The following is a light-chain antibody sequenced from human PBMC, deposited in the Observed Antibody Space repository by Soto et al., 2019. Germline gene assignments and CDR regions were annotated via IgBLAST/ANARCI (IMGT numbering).Light chain of an antibody. CDR1: SSDVGAYNY. Sequence: QSALTQPASVSGSPGQSITISCTGTSSDVGAYNYVSWYQQHPGKAPELMIYDVTYRPSGVSDRFSGSKSGNTASLTISGLRTEDDGDYYCSPKTTSSSTPVVFGGGTKLTVL. CDR3: SPKTTSSSTPVV. V-gene: IGLV2-14*01. J-gene: IGLJ3*02. CDR2: DVT.